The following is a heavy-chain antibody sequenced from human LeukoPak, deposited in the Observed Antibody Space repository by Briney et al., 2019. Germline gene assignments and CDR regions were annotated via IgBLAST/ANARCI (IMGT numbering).Heavy chain of an antibody. CDR1: GYSFPTYW. Sequence: GESLKISCKGSGYSFPTYWISWVRQMPGKGLEWMGRVDPSDSYTNYSPSFQGHVTISADRSISTAYLQWSSLKASDTAMYYCTLYGAVAGSGGGGWGQGTLVTVSS. CDR2: VDPSDSYT. V-gene: IGHV5-10-1*01. CDR3: TLYGAVAGSGGGG. J-gene: IGHJ4*02. D-gene: IGHD6-19*01.